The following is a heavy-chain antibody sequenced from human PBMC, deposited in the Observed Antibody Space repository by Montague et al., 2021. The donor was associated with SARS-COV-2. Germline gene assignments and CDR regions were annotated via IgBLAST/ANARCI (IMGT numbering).Heavy chain of an antibody. V-gene: IGHV3-11*01. CDR3: ARDQGGYGTFDI. CDR2: ISGSGSKT. D-gene: IGHD5-12*01. J-gene: IGHJ3*02. Sequence: SLRLSCAASGFIFSDYYMTWIRQAPGKGLEWVSHISGSGSKTYYADSVKGRFTISRDTANNSVYLQMNFLGAEDTAVCYRARDQGGYGTFDIWGQGTVVTVSS. CDR1: GFIFSDYY.